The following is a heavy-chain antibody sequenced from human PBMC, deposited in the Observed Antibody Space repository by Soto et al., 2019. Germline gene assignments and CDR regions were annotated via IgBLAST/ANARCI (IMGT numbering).Heavy chain of an antibody. CDR2: ISSSSSYT. D-gene: IGHD1-26*01. CDR1: GFTFSDYY. J-gene: IGHJ4*02. V-gene: IGHV3-11*05. CDR3: ARDLIRVGATYAAVFDY. Sequence: GGSLRLSCAASGFTFSDYYMSWIRQAPEKRLEWVSYISSSSSYTNYADSVKGRFTISRDNAKNSLYLQMNSLRAEDTAVYYCARDLIRVGATYAAVFDYWGQGTLVTVSS.